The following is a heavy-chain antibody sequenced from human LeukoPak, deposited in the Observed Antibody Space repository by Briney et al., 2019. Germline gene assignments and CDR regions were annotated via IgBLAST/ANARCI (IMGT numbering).Heavy chain of an antibody. CDR2: INWNGDST. D-gene: IGHD6-19*01. Sequence: GGSLRLSCAASGFTFSSYEMNWVRQAPGKGLEWVSGINWNGDSTGYADSVKGRFTISRDNAKNSLYLQMNSLIAEDTALYYCARSKYSSGWYGDAFDIWGQGTMVTVSS. J-gene: IGHJ3*02. V-gene: IGHV3-20*04. CDR1: GFTFSSYE. CDR3: ARSKYSSGWYGDAFDI.